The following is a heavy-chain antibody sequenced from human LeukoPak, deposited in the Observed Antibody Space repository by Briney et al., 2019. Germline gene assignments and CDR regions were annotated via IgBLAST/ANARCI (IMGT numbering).Heavy chain of an antibody. J-gene: IGHJ4*02. CDR1: GYTFTGYY. V-gene: IGHV1-2*02. Sequence: ASVKVSCKASGYTFTGYYMHWVRQAPGQGLEWMGWINPNSGGTNYAQKFQGRVTMTRDTSVSTAYMELSSLRSEDTAVYYCARDRKFGYSSGWYEGTFDYWGQGTLVTVSS. CDR3: ARDRKFGYSSGWYEGTFDY. D-gene: IGHD6-19*01. CDR2: INPNSGGT.